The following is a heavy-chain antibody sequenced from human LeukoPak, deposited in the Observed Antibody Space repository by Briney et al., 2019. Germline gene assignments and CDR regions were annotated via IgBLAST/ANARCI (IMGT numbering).Heavy chain of an antibody. Sequence: SETLSLTCAVYGGSLSGYYWSWIRQPPGKGLGWIGEINHSGSTNYNPSLKSRVTISVDTSKNQFSLKLSSVTAADTAVYYCARGGRRRYYYYYMDVWGKGTTVTVSS. CDR3: ARGGRRRYYYYYMDV. D-gene: IGHD1-26*01. V-gene: IGHV4-34*01. CDR1: GGSLSGYY. CDR2: INHSGST. J-gene: IGHJ6*03.